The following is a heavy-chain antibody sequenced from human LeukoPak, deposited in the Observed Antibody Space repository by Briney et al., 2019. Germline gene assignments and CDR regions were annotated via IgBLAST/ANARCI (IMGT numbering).Heavy chain of an antibody. J-gene: IGHJ6*03. CDR1: GFTFSSYG. Sequence: GGSLRLSCAASGFTFSSYGMHWVRQAPGKGLEWVAVIWYDGSNKYYADSVKGRFTISRDNSKNTLYLQTNSLRAEDMAVYYCARRGLSPSYYYYYYMDVWGKGTTVTVSS. CDR3: ARRGLSPSYYYYYYMDV. CDR2: IWYDGSNK. V-gene: IGHV3-33*01.